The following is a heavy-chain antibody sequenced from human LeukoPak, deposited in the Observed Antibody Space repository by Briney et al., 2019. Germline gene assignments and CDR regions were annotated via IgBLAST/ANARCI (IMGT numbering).Heavy chain of an antibody. Sequence: PGGSLRLSCSASGFTFSSYAMHWVRQAPGKGLEWVAVISYDGGNKYYADSVKGRFTISRDNSKNTLYLQMNSLRAEDTAVYYCARDAYRDRYFDYWGQGTLVTVSS. D-gene: IGHD4-11*01. CDR1: GFTFSSYA. CDR3: ARDAYRDRYFDY. CDR2: ISYDGGNK. V-gene: IGHV3-30-3*01. J-gene: IGHJ4*02.